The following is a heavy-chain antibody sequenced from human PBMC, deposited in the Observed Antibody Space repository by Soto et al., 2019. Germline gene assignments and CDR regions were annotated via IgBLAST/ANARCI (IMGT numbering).Heavy chain of an antibody. V-gene: IGHV1-8*01. CDR3: ARLQIEVAGSN. Sequence: DPVKVSCKASGYTFTSYDINWVRQATGQGLEWMGWMNPNSGSTGYAQKFQGRVTMTRDTSTSTAYMELSRLSSDDTAIYYCARLQIEVAGSNWGQGTLVTVS. CDR2: MNPNSGST. CDR1: GYTFTSYD. J-gene: IGHJ4*02. D-gene: IGHD6-19*01.